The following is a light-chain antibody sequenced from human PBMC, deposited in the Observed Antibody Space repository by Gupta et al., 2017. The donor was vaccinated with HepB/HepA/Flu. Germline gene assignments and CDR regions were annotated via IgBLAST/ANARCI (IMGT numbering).Light chain of an antibody. V-gene: IGKV2-30*02. CDR1: QSLVHNDGYIY. CDR3: MQGKFWRT. J-gene: IGKJ1*01. Sequence: EVVMTQSPLSLPVTLGQSASISCKSSQSLVHNDGYIYLNWLHQRPGQSPRRLIYKVSNRDSGGPETFSGSGSVNDFTRKSSRVEAEDVGVYYCMQGKFWRTFGQGTKVKI. CDR2: KVS.